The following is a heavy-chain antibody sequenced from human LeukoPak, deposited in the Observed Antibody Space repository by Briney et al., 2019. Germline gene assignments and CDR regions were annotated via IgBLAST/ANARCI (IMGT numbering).Heavy chain of an antibody. J-gene: IGHJ4*02. CDR3: AKVSGSYYVFDY. CDR1: GFTFSSYG. D-gene: IGHD1-26*01. V-gene: IGHV3-30*18. Sequence: GGSLRLSCAASGFTFSSYGMHWVRQAPGKGLEWVAVISYDGSNKYYADSVKGRFTISRDNSKNTLYLQMNSLRAEDTAVYYCAKVSGSYYVFDYWGQGTPVTVSS. CDR2: ISYDGSNK.